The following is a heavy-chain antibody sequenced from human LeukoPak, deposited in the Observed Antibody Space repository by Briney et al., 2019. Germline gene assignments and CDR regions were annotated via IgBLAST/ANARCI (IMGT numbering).Heavy chain of an antibody. Sequence: HPSETLSLTCTVSGDFITAYYWSWIRQPPGKGLEWIGYVYYSGSTEYNPSLRSRVTISLEMSKHQFSLKLTSVTAADTAVYYCASNTGTVFDYWGQGALVTVSS. J-gene: IGHJ4*02. CDR3: ASNTGTVFDY. CDR2: VYYSGST. CDR1: GDFITAYY. D-gene: IGHD7-27*01. V-gene: IGHV4-59*01.